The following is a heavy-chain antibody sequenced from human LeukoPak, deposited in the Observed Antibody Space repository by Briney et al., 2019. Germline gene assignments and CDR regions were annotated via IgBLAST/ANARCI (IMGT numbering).Heavy chain of an antibody. D-gene: IGHD3-9*01. Sequence: GGSLRLSCAASGFTFSSYAMSWARQAPGKGLEWVSATSDSGGSTYYGDSVKGRFTISRDNSKNTLYLQMNSLRAEDTAVYYCAKVGRYYDFLTGYYTGAYYFDYWGQGTLVTVSS. CDR3: AKVGRYYDFLTGYYTGAYYFDY. V-gene: IGHV3-23*01. CDR1: GFTFSSYA. J-gene: IGHJ4*02. CDR2: TSDSGGST.